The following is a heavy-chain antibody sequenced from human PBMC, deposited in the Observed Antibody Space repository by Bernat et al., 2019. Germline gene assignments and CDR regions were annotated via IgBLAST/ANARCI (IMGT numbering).Heavy chain of an antibody. J-gene: IGHJ4*02. V-gene: IGHV1-69*01. CDR1: GGTFSSYA. D-gene: IGHD3-3*01. CDR2: IIPIFGTA. CDR3: ASHIYYDFWSGYYKEYYFDY. Sequence: QVQLVQSGAEVKKPGSSVKVSCKASGGTFSSYAISWVRLAPGQGLEWMGGIIPIFGTANYAQKFQGRVTITADESTSTAYMELSSLRSEDTAVYYCASHIYYDFWSGYYKEYYFDYWGQGTLVTVSS.